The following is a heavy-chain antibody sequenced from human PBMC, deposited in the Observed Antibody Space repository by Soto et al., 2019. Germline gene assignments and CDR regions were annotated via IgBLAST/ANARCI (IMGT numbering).Heavy chain of an antibody. CDR1: GGSFKGYY. D-gene: IGHD1-20*01. CDR3: ASGRITGRLYSMDV. CDR2: INHRGST. J-gene: IGHJ6*02. V-gene: IGHV4-34*01. Sequence: SETLSLTCAVYGGSFKGYYWSWVRQSPGKGLEWIGEINHRGSTNYNPSLKTRVTISVDTSKNQFSLKLSSVTAADTAVYYCASGRITGRLYSMDVWGQGTTVTVSS.